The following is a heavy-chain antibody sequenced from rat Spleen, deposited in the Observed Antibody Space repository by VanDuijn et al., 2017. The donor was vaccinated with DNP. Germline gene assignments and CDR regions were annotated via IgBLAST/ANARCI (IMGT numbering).Heavy chain of an antibody. CDR2: INTDGGST. CDR3: ARRGYGGRGFFDY. Sequence: EVQLVESGGGLVQPGRSLKLSCAASGFPVNGYRRFWCRWAPGKGLAWVGAINTDGGSTYYPGSVKGRFTISRDNAKSTLNLQMDSLRSEDTATYYCARRGYGGRGFFDYWGQGVMVTVSS. V-gene: IGHV5-58*01. CDR1: GFPVNGYR. D-gene: IGHD1-11*01. J-gene: IGHJ2*01.